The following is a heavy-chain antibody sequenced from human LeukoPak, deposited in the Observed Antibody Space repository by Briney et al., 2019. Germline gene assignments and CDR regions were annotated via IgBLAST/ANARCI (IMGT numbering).Heavy chain of an antibody. V-gene: IGHV3-30*02. CDR1: GFIFIGYG. J-gene: IGHJ6*04. Sequence: GGSLRLSCAASGFIFIGYGMHWVRQAPGKGPEWVAFIRPDGHNKYYADSVKGRFMISRDNSKNTVDLQMSSLRGDDTAMYYCAKEGAASWDVDVWGKGTTVTVSS. CDR3: AKEGAASWDVDV. D-gene: IGHD3-3*02. CDR2: IRPDGHNK.